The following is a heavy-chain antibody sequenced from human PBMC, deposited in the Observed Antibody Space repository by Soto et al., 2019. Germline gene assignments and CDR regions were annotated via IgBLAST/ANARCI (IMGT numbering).Heavy chain of an antibody. Sequence: PSETLSLTCSVSETSDTSADYYWSWIRQPPGKGLEWIGYIYYSGSTYYNPSLKSRVTISVDTSKNQFSLKLSSVTAADTAVYYCAREVRGVNYYYYGMVVWGQGPTVTFS. CDR3: AREVRGVNYYYYGMVV. V-gene: IGHV4-61*08. CDR2: IYYSGST. D-gene: IGHD3-10*01. CDR1: ETSDTSADYY. J-gene: IGHJ6*02.